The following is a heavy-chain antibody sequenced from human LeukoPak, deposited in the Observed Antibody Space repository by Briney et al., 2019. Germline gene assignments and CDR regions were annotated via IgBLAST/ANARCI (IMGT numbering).Heavy chain of an antibody. CDR1: GFTFSSYS. CDR2: ISSSSSTI. J-gene: IGHJ1*01. CDR3: ARGGLVVAATPGDFQH. V-gene: IGHV3-48*01. D-gene: IGHD2-15*01. Sequence: GGSLRLSCAASGFTFSSYSMNWVRQAPGKGLEWVSYISSSSSTIYYADSVKGRFTISRDNAKNSLYLQMNSLRAEDTAVYYCARGGLVVAATPGDFQHWGQGTLVTVSS.